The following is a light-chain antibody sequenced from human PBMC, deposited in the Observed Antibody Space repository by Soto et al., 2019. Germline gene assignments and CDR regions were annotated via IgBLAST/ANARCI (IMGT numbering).Light chain of an antibody. CDR1: SSDIGSYDR. V-gene: IGLV2-18*02. J-gene: IGLJ1*01. Sequence: QSALTQPPSVSGSPGQSVTISCTGTSSDIGSYDRVTWYQQPPGTVPKLMIYEVTQRPSGVPDRFSGSKSGNTASLTISGLQAEDESDYYCSSFTTSTTSVFGTGTKVTVL. CDR3: SSFTTSTTSV. CDR2: EVT.